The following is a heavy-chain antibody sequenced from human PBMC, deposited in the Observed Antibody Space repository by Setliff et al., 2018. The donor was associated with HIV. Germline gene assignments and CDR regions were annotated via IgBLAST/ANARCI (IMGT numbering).Heavy chain of an antibody. CDR1: GFSFDDYA. CDR2: ITSDGSSS. J-gene: IGHJ3*02. Sequence: GGSLRLSCAASGFSFDDYAMHWVRQAPGKGLEWVSTITSDGSSSFYADSLKGRFTISRDNSKNSLYLQMNSLRVDDSAFYHCVKGPSTSSWAVTWDAFDIWGQGTPVTVSS. D-gene: IGHD6-13*01. V-gene: IGHV3-43D*03. CDR3: VKGPSTSSWAVTWDAFDI.